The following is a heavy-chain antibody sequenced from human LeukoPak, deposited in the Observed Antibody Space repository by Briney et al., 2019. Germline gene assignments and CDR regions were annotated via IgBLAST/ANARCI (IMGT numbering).Heavy chain of an antibody. CDR2: ISSSSSYI. D-gene: IGHD1-26*01. V-gene: IGHV3-21*01. CDR3: ARGRKWELPPHDY. Sequence: GGSLRLPCAASGFTFSSYSMNWVRQAPGKGLEWVSSISSSSSYIYYADSVKGRFTISRDNAKNSLYLQMNSLRAEDTAVYYCARGRKWELPPHDYWGQGTLVTVSS. J-gene: IGHJ4*02. CDR1: GFTFSSYS.